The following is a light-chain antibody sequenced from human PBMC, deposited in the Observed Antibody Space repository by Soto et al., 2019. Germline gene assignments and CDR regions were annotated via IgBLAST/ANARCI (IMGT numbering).Light chain of an antibody. Sequence: EIVLTQSPGTLSLSPGERATLSCRASQSVSSSYLAWYQQKPGQAPRLLIYGASSRATGIPDRFSGSGSGTEFPVAISRLEPEDFAVYYLQQYGSSPPLTVAQGTRLQIK. J-gene: IGKJ5*01. CDR1: QSVSSSY. CDR3: QQYGSSPPLT. V-gene: IGKV3-20*01. CDR2: GAS.